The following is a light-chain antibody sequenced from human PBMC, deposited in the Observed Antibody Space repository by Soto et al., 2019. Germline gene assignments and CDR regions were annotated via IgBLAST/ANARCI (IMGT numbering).Light chain of an antibody. CDR3: GSYAGSNIMV. CDR1: SSDVGRYNY. CDR2: EVT. J-gene: IGLJ2*01. Sequence: QSALTQPPSASGSPGQSVTISCTGTSSDVGRYNYVSWYQQHPGKAPKLMIYEVTKRPSGVPDRFSGSKSGNTASLTVSGLQAEDEATYCCGSYAGSNIMVFGGGTKLTVL. V-gene: IGLV2-8*01.